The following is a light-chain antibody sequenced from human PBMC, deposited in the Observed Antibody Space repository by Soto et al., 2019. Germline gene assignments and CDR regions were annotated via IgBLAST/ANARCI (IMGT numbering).Light chain of an antibody. CDR2: GNS. J-gene: IGLJ1*01. CDR1: SSNIGAGYD. Sequence: QSVLTQPPSVSGAPGQRVTISCTGSSSNIGAGYDVHWYQQLPGTAPKLLIYGNSNRPSGVPDRFSGSKSGTSASLAITGLQAEDEADYYCQSYASSLNYVFGTGTKLTV. V-gene: IGLV1-40*01. CDR3: QSYASSLNYV.